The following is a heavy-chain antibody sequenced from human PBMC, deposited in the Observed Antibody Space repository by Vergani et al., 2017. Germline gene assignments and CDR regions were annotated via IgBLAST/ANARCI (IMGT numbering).Heavy chain of an antibody. CDR3: ARGETRTDWLDP. CDR1: GGSIRSSHYY. V-gene: IGHV4-61*02. Sequence: QVHLQESGPGLVKPSQTLSLTCTVSGGSIRSSHYYWTWIRQPAGKGLEWIGRIYTSGSSNYNPSLKSRVTISVDASKNQFSLKLSSLTAADTAVYYCARGETRTDWLDPWGQGTQVIVSS. J-gene: IGHJ5*02. D-gene: IGHD3/OR15-3a*01. CDR2: IYTSGSS.